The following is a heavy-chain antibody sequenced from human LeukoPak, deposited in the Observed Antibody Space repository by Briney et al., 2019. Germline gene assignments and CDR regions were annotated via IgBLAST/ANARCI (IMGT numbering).Heavy chain of an antibody. CDR3: ARAPTYGSGSSFDY. Sequence: PGGSLRLSCVASGFTFRDYDMTWIRQAPGKGLEWVSYISSSDRTIYNAESVKGRFTISRDNAKNSLYLQMNSLRAEDTAVYYCARAPTYGSGSSFDYWGQGTLVTVSS. CDR1: GFTFRDYD. CDR2: ISSSDRTI. D-gene: IGHD3-10*01. J-gene: IGHJ4*02. V-gene: IGHV3-11*01.